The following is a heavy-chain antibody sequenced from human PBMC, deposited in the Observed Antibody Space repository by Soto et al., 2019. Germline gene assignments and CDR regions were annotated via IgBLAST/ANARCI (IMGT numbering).Heavy chain of an antibody. CDR2: TYYRSKWYN. CDR1: GDSVSTNSAT. J-gene: IGHJ5*01. CDR3: ARLVGNSWLDS. Sequence: QVQLQQSGPGLVKPSQTLSLTCAISGDSVSTNSATWYWIRQSPSRGLEWLGRTYYRSKWYNDYAVSVKGRITINPDTSNNQFSLQLNSVTPDDTAVYYCARLVGNSWLDSWGQGTLVTVSS. V-gene: IGHV6-1*01. D-gene: IGHD2-2*01.